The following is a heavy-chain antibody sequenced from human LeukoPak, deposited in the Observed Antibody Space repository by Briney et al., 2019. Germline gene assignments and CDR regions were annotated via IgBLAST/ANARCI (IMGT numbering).Heavy chain of an antibody. CDR1: GGSISSYY. D-gene: IGHD1-1*01. CDR2: IYYSGST. CDR3: ARDRPWTSDYYYMDV. V-gene: IGHV4-59*01. Sequence: SETLSLXCTVSGGSISSYYWSWIRQPPGKGLESIGYIYYSGSTNYNPSLKSRVTISVDTSKNQFSLKLSSVTAADTAVYYCARDRPWTSDYYYMDVWGKGTTVTVSS. J-gene: IGHJ6*03.